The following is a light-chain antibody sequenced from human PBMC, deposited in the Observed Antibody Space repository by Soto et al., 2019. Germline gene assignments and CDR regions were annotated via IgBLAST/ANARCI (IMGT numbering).Light chain of an antibody. V-gene: IGKV3-11*01. CDR2: GVY. J-gene: IGKJ4*01. CDR3: QQRSNRPPLT. Sequence: EIVMTHSPAILSLSPGERATRSCSASQSVSSNLAWYQQKPGQAPRLLIYGVYTRAPGIPARFSGSGSGTDFTLTISSLEPEDFAVYYCQQRSNRPPLTFGGGTRWIS. CDR1: QSVSSN.